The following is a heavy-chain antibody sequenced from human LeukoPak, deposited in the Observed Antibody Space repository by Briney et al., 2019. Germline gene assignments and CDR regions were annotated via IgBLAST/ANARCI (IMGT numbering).Heavy chain of an antibody. J-gene: IGHJ4*02. D-gene: IGHD6-19*01. V-gene: IGHV3-53*05. CDR2: IYSGDST. CDR1: GLTVSSNY. Sequence: GGSLRLSCAAFGLTVSSNYMSWVRQAPGKGLEWVSVIYSGDSTYYADSVKGRFTISRDNSKNTLYLQMNSLRAEDTAVYSCAGDSSGWYGEYFDYWGQGTLVTVSS. CDR3: AGDSSGWYGEYFDY.